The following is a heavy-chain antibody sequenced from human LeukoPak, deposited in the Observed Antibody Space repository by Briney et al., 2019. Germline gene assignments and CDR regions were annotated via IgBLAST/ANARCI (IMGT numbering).Heavy chain of an antibody. J-gene: IGHJ3*02. D-gene: IGHD3-3*01. V-gene: IGHV4-59*08. CDR2: IYYSGTT. CDR3: ARRSDFRAFDI. Sequence: PSETLSLTCTVSGGSISNYYWSWIRHPPGVGLEWIGYIYYSGTTNYNPSLTSRVTISLDTSKNQFSLNLTSVTAADTAVYYCARRSDFRAFDIWGQGTMVTVSS. CDR1: GGSISNYY.